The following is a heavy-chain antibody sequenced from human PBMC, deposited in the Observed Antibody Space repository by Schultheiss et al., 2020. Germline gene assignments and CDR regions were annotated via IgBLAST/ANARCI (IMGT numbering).Heavy chain of an antibody. J-gene: IGHJ1*01. CDR2: INHSGST. CDR3: VRTGGDSSGYEEYFQY. CDR1: GGSFSGYY. D-gene: IGHD3-22*01. V-gene: IGHV4-34*01. Sequence: SQTLSLTCAVYGGSFSGYYWSWIRQPPGKGLEWIGEINHSGSTNYNPSLKSRVTISVDTSKNQFSLKLSSVTAADTAVYYCVRTGGDSSGYEEYFQYWGQGTLVTVSS.